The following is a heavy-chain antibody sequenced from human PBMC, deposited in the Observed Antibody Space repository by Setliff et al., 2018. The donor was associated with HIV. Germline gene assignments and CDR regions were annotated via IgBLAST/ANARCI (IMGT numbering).Heavy chain of an antibody. J-gene: IGHJ6*02. CDR1: GFTFTNYW. D-gene: IGHD3-10*01. CDR3: ARKLRPGHGVDV. CDR2: IDLDGSEK. Sequence: PGGSLRLSCAASGFTFTNYWMAWIRQAPGRGLEWAANIDLDGSEKNYVESVKGRFTISRDNAENSLYLQMNSLRADDTATYYCARKLRPGHGVDVWGQGTTVTVSS. V-gene: IGHV3-7*01.